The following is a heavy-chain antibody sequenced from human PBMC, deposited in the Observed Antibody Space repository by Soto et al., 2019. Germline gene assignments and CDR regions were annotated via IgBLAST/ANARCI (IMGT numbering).Heavy chain of an antibody. V-gene: IGHV4-34*01. J-gene: IGHJ4*02. CDR2: INHSGST. D-gene: IGHD6-13*01. CDR3: ARGPSKFRIAAAGALDY. Sequence: GKGLEWIGEINHSGSTNYNPSLKSRVTISVDTSKNQFSLKLSSVTAADTAVYYCARGPSKFRIAAAGALDYWGQGTLVTVSS.